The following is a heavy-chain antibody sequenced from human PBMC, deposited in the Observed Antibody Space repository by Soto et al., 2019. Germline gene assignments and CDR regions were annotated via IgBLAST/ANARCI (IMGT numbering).Heavy chain of an antibody. CDR3: ATLTKYDILTGFYPC. CDR2: IYSDGST. CDR1: GFTVNSNY. Sequence: GGSLRFSCEASGFTVNSNYMSWVRQAPGKGLEWVSVIYSDGSTYYADSVKGRFIISRDNSNNTLYFQMNSLRAEDTAVYYCATLTKYDILTGFYPCWGQGTLVTVSS. D-gene: IGHD3-9*01. V-gene: IGHV3-66*01. J-gene: IGHJ4*02.